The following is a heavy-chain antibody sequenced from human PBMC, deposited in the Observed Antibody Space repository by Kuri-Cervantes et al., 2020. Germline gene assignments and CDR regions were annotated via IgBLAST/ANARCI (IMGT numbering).Heavy chain of an antibody. CDR1: GGTFSSYA. V-gene: IGHV1-69*05. CDR2: IIPIFGTA. Sequence: SVQDTCKASGGTFSSYAISWVRQAPGQGLEWMGGIIPIFGTANYAQKFQGRVTMTRNTSISTAYMELSSLRSEDTAVYYCARRTYYNFWSGYSSRNYYYYYMDDWGKGTTVTVSS. J-gene: IGHJ6*03. D-gene: IGHD3-3*01. CDR3: ARRTYYNFWSGYSSRNYYYYYMDD.